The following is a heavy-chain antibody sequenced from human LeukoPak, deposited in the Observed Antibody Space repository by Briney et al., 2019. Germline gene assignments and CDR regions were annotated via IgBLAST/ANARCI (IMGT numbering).Heavy chain of an antibody. J-gene: IGHJ4*02. Sequence: PGGSLRLSCAASGFTFSSYAMSWVRQAPGKGLEWVSAISGSGGSTYYADSVKGRFTISRDNSKNTLYLQMNSLRAEDTAVYYCAEEYGSGSYYYYYFDYWGQGTLVTVSS. CDR3: AEEYGSGSYYYYYFDY. V-gene: IGHV3-23*01. D-gene: IGHD3-10*01. CDR1: GFTFSSYA. CDR2: ISGSGGST.